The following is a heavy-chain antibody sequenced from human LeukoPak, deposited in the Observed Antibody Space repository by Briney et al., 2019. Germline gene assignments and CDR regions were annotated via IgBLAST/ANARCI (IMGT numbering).Heavy chain of an antibody. V-gene: IGHV3-74*01. D-gene: IGHD6-19*01. CDR1: GFTFSSYW. CDR2: INSDGSST. Sequence: GGSLRLSCAASGFTFSSYWMPWVRQAPGKGLVWVSRINSDGSSTSYADSVKGRFTISRDNAKNTLYLQMNSLRAEDTAVYYCAREQPPPVWLPTWAHYYYGMDVWGQGTTVTVSS. J-gene: IGHJ6*02. CDR3: AREQPPPVWLPTWAHYYYGMDV.